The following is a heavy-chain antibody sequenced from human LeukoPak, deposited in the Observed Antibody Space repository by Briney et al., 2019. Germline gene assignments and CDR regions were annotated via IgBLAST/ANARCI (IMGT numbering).Heavy chain of an antibody. Sequence: PGRSLRLSCAPSGFAFSSYWMNWVRQAPGKGLEWVANVDREGSDKNYVDSVKGRFTISRDNAKNSLYLQMNSLRVEDTAVYYCARDGVPGGRDVWGQGTTVTVS. D-gene: IGHD3-16*01. J-gene: IGHJ6*02. V-gene: IGHV3-7*01. CDR1: GFAFSSYW. CDR2: VDREGSDK. CDR3: ARDGVPGGRDV.